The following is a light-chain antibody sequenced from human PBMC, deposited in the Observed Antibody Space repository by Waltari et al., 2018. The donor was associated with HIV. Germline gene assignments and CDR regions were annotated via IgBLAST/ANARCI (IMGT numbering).Light chain of an antibody. CDR2: DVF. Sequence: TISCTGTSSDLGAYEYVSWYRQHPDKAPQLLIYDVFYRPSGVSHRFSGSKSGNTASLTISGLQAEDEAVYSCSSYTTTNTIIFGGGTKLTVL. V-gene: IGLV2-14*03. CDR3: SSYTTTNTII. J-gene: IGLJ2*01. CDR1: SSDLGAYEY.